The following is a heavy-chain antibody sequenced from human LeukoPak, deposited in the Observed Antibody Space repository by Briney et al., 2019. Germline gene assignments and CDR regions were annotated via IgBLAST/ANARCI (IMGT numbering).Heavy chain of an antibody. J-gene: IGHJ4*02. D-gene: IGHD5-12*01. CDR2: ISGSGGST. CDR3: AKANQDVDIVATIQTFGY. V-gene: IGHV3-23*01. CDR1: GFTFSSYA. Sequence: SGGSLRLSCAASGFTFSSYAMSWVCQAPGKGLEWVSAISGSGGSTYYADFVKGRFTISRDNSKNTLYLQMNSLRAEDTAVYYCAKANQDVDIVATIQTFGYWGQGTLVTVSS.